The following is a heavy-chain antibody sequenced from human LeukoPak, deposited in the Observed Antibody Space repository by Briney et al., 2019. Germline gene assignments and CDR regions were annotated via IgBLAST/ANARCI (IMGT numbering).Heavy chain of an antibody. CDR3: ARGRRWIDY. Sequence: SETLSLTCAVSGGSIKSNNWWSWVRQPPGKGLEWIGEIYHSGSTNYNPSLKSRVTISVDTSKNQFSLKLSSVTAADTAVYYCARGRRWIDYWGQGTLVTVSS. CDR2: IYHSGST. J-gene: IGHJ4*02. D-gene: IGHD1-1*01. CDR1: GGSIKSNNW. V-gene: IGHV4-4*02.